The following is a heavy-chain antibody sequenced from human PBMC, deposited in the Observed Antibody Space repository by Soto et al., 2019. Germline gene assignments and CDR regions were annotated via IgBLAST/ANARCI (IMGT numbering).Heavy chain of an antibody. CDR3: ARGPDYSDVPLWDY. CDR2: INLRGGTT. D-gene: IGHD4-17*01. CDR1: GYTFNKYY. Sequence: QVQLVQSGAEVRKPGASVRLSCETSGYTFNKYYIHWVRQAPGQGLEWVGIINLRGGTTESARELRGTGTMTGDTSTSTAYMELSNLRSEDTAVYFCARGPDYSDVPLWDYWGKGTLVTVSS. J-gene: IGHJ4*02. V-gene: IGHV1-46*02.